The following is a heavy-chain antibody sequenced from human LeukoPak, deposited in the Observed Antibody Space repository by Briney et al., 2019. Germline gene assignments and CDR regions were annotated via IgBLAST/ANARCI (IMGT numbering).Heavy chain of an antibody. D-gene: IGHD3-9*01. V-gene: IGHV3-23*01. CDR1: GFTFSSYG. CDR2: ISGSGGST. J-gene: IGHJ4*02. CDR3: ARDLVLRYFDWLLQAEDDY. Sequence: QPGGSLRLSCAASGFTFSSYGMSWVRQAPGKGLEWVSAISGSGGSTYYADSVKGRFTISRDNSKNTLYLQMNSLRAEDTAVYYCARDLVLRYFDWLLQAEDDYWGQGTLVTVSS.